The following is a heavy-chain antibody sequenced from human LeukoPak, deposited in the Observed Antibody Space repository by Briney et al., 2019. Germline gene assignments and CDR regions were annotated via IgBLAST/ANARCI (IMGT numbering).Heavy chain of an antibody. J-gene: IGHJ4*02. V-gene: IGHV3-9*01. CDR1: GFTFDDYA. Sequence: GGSLRLSCAASGFTFDDYAMHWVRQAPGKGLEWVSGISWNSGSIGYADSVKGRFTISRDNAKNSLYLQMNSLRAEDTALYYCAKDRLSYYYDSSGGNDYWGQGTLVTVFS. CDR3: AKDRLSYYYDSSGGNDY. D-gene: IGHD3-22*01. CDR2: ISWNSGSI.